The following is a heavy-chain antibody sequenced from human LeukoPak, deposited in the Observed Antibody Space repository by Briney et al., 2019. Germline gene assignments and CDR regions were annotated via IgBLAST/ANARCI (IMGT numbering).Heavy chain of an antibody. V-gene: IGHV3-74*01. CDR2: INGDGSST. CDR3: VRGLAS. J-gene: IGHJ4*02. CDR1: GFTFSSDW. Sequence: PGGSLSLSCAASGFTFSSDWMHWVRQAPGKGLVCVSYINGDGSSTNYADSVRGRFTISRDNAKKTLYLQMNSLRDEDTAVYYCVRGLASWRLGTLVTVSS. D-gene: IGHD3-16*01.